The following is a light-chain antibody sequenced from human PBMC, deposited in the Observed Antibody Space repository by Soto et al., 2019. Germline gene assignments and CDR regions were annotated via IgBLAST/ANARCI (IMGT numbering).Light chain of an antibody. CDR3: QQYNSYPEK. Sequence: IQMIQSPSTLSASVGDRVTITCRASQSISSWLAWYQQKPGKAPKLLIYDASSLESGVPSRFSGSASGTEFTLTISSRQPDDFAAYYCQQYNSYPEKVGQGTKV. V-gene: IGKV1-5*01. J-gene: IGKJ1*01. CDR2: DAS. CDR1: QSISSW.